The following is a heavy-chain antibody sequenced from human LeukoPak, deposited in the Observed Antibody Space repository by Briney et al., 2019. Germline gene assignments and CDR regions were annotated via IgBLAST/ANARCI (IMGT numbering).Heavy chain of an antibody. J-gene: IGHJ5*02. CDR3: ARGVGYCSSTSCYDWFDP. CDR2: IYYSGST. Sequence: PSETLSLTCSVSGGSFSSYYWSWIRQPPGKGLEWIGYIYYSGSTNYNPSLKSRVTISVDTSKNQFSLKLSSVTAADTAVYYCARGVGYCSSTSCYDWFDPWGQGTLVTVSS. V-gene: IGHV4-59*01. CDR1: GGSFSSYY. D-gene: IGHD2-2*01.